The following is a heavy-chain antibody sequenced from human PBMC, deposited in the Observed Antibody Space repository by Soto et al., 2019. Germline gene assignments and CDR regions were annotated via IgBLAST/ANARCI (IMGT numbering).Heavy chain of an antibody. CDR2: INHSGST. CDR3: ARHVPLEWLFFDY. Sequence: SETLSLTCAVYGGSFSGYYWSWIRQPPGKGLEWIGEINHSGSTNYNPSLKSRVTISVDTSKNQFSLKLSSVTAADTAVYYCARHVPLEWLFFDYWGQGTLVTVSS. D-gene: IGHD3-3*01. CDR1: GGSFSGYY. V-gene: IGHV4-34*01. J-gene: IGHJ4*02.